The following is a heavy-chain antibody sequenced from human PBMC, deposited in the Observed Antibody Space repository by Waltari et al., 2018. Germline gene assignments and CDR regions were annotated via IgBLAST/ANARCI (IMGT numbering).Heavy chain of an antibody. D-gene: IGHD3-10*02. J-gene: IGHJ4*02. CDR2: VNPRSVDT. CDR1: GYIFTASY. V-gene: IGHV1-2*02. CDR3: ARDRASLGHPMSREFDY. Sequence: QIQLVQSGAEVKKPGASVKVSCKPSGYIFTASYVHWLRQAPGQGLEWMGKVNPRSVDTTYAQKFQDRVTLISDTSINTAYMELTRLTSDDTAVYYCARDRASLGHPMSREFDYWGRGTLVTVS.